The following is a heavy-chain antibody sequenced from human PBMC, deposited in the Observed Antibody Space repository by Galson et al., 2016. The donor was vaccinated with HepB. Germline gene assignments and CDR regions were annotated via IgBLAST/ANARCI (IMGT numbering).Heavy chain of an antibody. D-gene: IGHD3-22*01. CDR2: ITVNNGNT. CDR1: GYTFSNYA. Sequence: SVKVSCKASGYTFSNYAISWVRQAPGQGLEWMGRITVNNGNTNSAQRFQARVTMTTDTSTSTAYLELRSLRSDDTAVYYCARGQRSTLRVDVIPDVFDIWGQGTMVAVSS. J-gene: IGHJ3*02. V-gene: IGHV1-18*01. CDR3: ARGQRSTLRVDVIPDVFDI.